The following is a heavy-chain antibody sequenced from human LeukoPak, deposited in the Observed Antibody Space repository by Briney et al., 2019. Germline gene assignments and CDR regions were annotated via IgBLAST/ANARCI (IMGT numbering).Heavy chain of an antibody. CDR2: INHSEST. CDR1: GGSFSGYY. D-gene: IGHD3-10*01. V-gene: IGHV4-34*01. J-gene: IGHJ5*02. Sequence: KPSETLSLTCAVYGGSFSGYYWSWIHQPPGKGLEWIGEINHSESTNYNPSLKSRVTISVDTSKNQFSLNLSSVTAADTAVYYCARHRHVLLWFGELSSWFDPWGQGTLVTVSS. CDR3: ARHRHVLLWFGELSSWFDP.